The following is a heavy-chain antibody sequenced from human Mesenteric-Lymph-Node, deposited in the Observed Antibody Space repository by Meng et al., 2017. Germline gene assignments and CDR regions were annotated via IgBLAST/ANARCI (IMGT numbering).Heavy chain of an antibody. CDR2: ISSGGNTI. J-gene: IGHJ3*01. Sequence: GESLKISCAASGFTFSDYYIHWLRQAPGKGLEWLSYISSGGNTIYYADSVKGRFTISRDNAKNSLYLQMNSLRAEDTAVYYCAREGENSDYDAFDLWGPGTMVTVSS. D-gene: IGHD4-11*01. V-gene: IGHV3-11*04. CDR3: AREGENSDYDAFDL. CDR1: GFTFSDYY.